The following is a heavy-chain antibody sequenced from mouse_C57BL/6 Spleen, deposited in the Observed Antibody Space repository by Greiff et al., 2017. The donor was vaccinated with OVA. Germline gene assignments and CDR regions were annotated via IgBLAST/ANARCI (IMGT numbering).Heavy chain of an antibody. D-gene: IGHD2-5*01. CDR1: GYSITSDY. CDR2: ISYSGST. Sequence: EVMLVESGPGLAKPSQTLSLTCSVTGYSITSDYWNWIRKFPGNKLEYMGYISYSGSTYYNPSLKSRISITRDTSKNQYYLQLNSVTTEDTATYYCARFYSNYLYAMDYWGQGTSVTVSS. J-gene: IGHJ4*01. CDR3: ARFYSNYLYAMDY. V-gene: IGHV3-8*01.